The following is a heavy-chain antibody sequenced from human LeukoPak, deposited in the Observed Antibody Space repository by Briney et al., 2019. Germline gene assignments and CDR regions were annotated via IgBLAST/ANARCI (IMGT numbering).Heavy chain of an antibody. CDR2: IWYDGNNK. J-gene: IGHJ4*02. CDR3: ARELTAMATFDY. V-gene: IGHV3-33*01. Sequence: GRSLRLSCAASGFTFSSYGMHWVRQAPGKRLEWVAVIWYDGNNKYYADSVKGRFTISRDNSKNTLYLQMNSLRAEDTAVYYCARELTAMATFDYWGQGTLVTVSS. CDR1: GFTFSSYG. D-gene: IGHD5-18*01.